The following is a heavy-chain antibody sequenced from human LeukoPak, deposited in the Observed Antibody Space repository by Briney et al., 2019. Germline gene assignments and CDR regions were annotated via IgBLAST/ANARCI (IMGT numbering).Heavy chain of an antibody. D-gene: IGHD6-19*01. CDR3: AKKSRIAVAGTWFDP. Sequence: PGGSLRLSCAASGFTFSSYAMSWVRQAPGKGLEWVSAISGSGGSTYYADSVKGRFTISRDNSKNTLYLQMNSLRAEDTAVYYCAKKSRIAVAGTWFDPWGQGTLVTVSS. CDR1: GFTFSSYA. CDR2: ISGSGGST. V-gene: IGHV3-23*01. J-gene: IGHJ5*02.